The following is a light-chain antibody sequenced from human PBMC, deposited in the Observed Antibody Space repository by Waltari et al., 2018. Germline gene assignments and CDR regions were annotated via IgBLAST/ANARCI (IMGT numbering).Light chain of an antibody. CDR3: QSYDSSLSGSRV. J-gene: IGLJ2*01. Sequence: QSVLTQPPSVSGAPGQRVTISCTGSSSNIGAGYAVPWYQQPPGTAPKLLMYGNSNRPSGVPDRFSGSKSGTSASLAITGLQAEDEADYYCQSYDSSLSGSRVFGGGTKLTVL. CDR1: SSNIGAGYA. CDR2: GNS. V-gene: IGLV1-40*01.